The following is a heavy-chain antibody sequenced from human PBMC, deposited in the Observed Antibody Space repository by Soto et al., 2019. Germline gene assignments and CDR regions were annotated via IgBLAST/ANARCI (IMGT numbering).Heavy chain of an antibody. CDR1: GFAFSSYV. D-gene: IGHD3-16*01. CDR3: TKEPFVGQPSFCVDV. Sequence: EVQVLESGGGLVQPGGSLRLSCTASGFAFSSYVMNWVRQAPGKGLEWVSGIWLSGDCPYYADSVKGRFTISRDNSMKTVKLHMHSLSAENTDIFSCTKEPFVGQPSFCVDVWGPGTTVTVSS. J-gene: IGHJ6*02. V-gene: IGHV3-23*01. CDR2: IWLSGDCP.